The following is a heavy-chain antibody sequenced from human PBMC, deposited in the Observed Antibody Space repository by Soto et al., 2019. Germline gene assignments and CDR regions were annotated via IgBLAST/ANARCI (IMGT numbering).Heavy chain of an antibody. Sequence: QVQLVQSGAEVKKPGSSVKVSCKASGGTFSSYAISWVRQASGQGLEWMGGIIPSSGTANYAQKFRGRVTITADESTSTAYLELSSLRSEDTAVYYCARSQGSSTSLEIYYYYYYGMDVWGQGTTVTVSS. CDR1: GGTFSSYA. V-gene: IGHV1-69*01. D-gene: IGHD2-2*01. CDR3: ARSQGSSTSLEIYYYYYYGMDV. CDR2: IIPSSGTA. J-gene: IGHJ6*02.